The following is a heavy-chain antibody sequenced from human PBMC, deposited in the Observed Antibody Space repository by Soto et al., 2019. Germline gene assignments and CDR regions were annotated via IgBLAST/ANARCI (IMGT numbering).Heavy chain of an antibody. J-gene: IGHJ5*02. V-gene: IGHV4-39*01. CDR3: ATGTFYYDFWSGYYTRWFDP. CDR1: GGSISSSSYY. Sequence: QLQLQESGPGLVKPSETLSLTCTVSGGSISSSSYYWGWIRQPPGKGLEWIGSIYYSGSTYYNPSLKSRVTISVDTSKNQFSLKLSSVTAADTAVYYCATGTFYYDFWSGYYTRWFDPWGQGTLVTVSS. D-gene: IGHD3-3*01. CDR2: IYYSGST.